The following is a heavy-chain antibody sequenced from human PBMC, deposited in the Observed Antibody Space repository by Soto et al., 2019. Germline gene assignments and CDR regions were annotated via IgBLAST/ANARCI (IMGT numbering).Heavy chain of an antibody. CDR2: ISAYNGNT. CDR1: GYTFTSYG. V-gene: IGHV1-18*01. CDR3: ARDKDITMVRSVTKDAFDI. J-gene: IGHJ3*02. D-gene: IGHD3-10*01. Sequence: ASVKVSCKASGYTFTSYGISWVRQAPGQGLEWMGWISAYNGNTNYAQKLQGRVTMTTDTSTSTAYMELRSLRSDDTAVYYCARDKDITMVRSVTKDAFDIWGQGTMVTVSS.